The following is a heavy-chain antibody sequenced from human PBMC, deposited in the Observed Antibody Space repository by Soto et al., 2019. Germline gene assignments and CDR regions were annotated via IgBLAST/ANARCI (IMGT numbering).Heavy chain of an antibody. Sequence: PGESLKISCKGSGYSFTSYWIGWVRQMPGKGLEWMGIIYPGDSDTRYSPSFQGQVTISADKSISTAYLQWSSLKASDTAMYYCARMARGYSGYENFDYWGQGTLVTVSS. J-gene: IGHJ4*02. D-gene: IGHD5-12*01. CDR1: GYSFTSYW. CDR3: ARMARGYSGYENFDY. CDR2: IYPGDSDT. V-gene: IGHV5-51*01.